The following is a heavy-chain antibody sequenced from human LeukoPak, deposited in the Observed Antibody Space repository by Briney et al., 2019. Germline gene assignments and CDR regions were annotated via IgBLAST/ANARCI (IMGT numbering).Heavy chain of an antibody. Sequence: GGSLRLSCAASGFTFSSYAMSWVRQAPGKGLEWVSAISGSGGSTYYADSVKGRFTISRDNSKNTLYLQMNSLRAEDTAVYYCAKAPGYSYGTLIDYWGQGTLVTVSS. CDR2: ISGSGGST. V-gene: IGHV3-23*01. CDR1: GFTFSSYA. J-gene: IGHJ4*02. D-gene: IGHD5-18*01. CDR3: AKAPGYSYGTLIDY.